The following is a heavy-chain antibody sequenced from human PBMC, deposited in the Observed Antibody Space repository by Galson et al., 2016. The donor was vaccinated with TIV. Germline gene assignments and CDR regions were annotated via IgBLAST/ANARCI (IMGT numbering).Heavy chain of an antibody. CDR3: ARESVTADILTGFYVNHFDY. J-gene: IGHJ4*02. Sequence: LSLTCTVSGGSVISGNYYWTWIRQHPVKGLEWIGYIYQTGGTYYSPSLRSRLTISADTSKNQFSLTLSSVTAADTAIYYCARESVTADILTGFYVNHFDYWGQGALVTVSS. CDR2: IYQTGGT. CDR1: GGSVISGNYY. V-gene: IGHV4-31*03. D-gene: IGHD3-9*01.